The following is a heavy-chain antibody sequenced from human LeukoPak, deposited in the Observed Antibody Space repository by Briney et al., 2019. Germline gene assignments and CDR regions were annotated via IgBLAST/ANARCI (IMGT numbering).Heavy chain of an antibody. Sequence: SETLSLTCTVSGGSISSSNSYWGWIRQPPGKGLEWIGSIHYSGSTYYNPSLKGRVTISVDTSKNQFFLKLSSATAADTAVYYCARLYYYDSSGYVDYWGQGTLVAVSS. V-gene: IGHV4-39*01. CDR2: IHYSGST. J-gene: IGHJ4*02. CDR3: ARLYYYDSSGYVDY. CDR1: GGSISSSNSY. D-gene: IGHD3-22*01.